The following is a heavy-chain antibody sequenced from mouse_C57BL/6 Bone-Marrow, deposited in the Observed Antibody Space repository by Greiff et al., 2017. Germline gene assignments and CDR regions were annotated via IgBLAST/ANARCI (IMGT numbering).Heavy chain of an antibody. J-gene: IGHJ1*03. D-gene: IGHD1-1*01. CDR3: ARRGAVVAHFDV. CDR2: IEPSDSET. V-gene: IGHV1-52*01. CDR1: GYTFTSYW. Sequence: QVQLQQPGAELVRPGSSVKLSCKASGYTFTSYWMHWVKQRPIQGLEWIGNIEPSDSETHYNQKFKDKATLTVDKSSSTAYMQLSSLTSEASAVYYGARRGAVVAHFDVWGTGTTVTVSS.